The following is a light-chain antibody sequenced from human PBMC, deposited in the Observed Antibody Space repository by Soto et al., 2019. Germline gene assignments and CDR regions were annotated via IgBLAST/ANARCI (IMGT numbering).Light chain of an antibody. J-gene: IGKJ3*01. CDR1: QSVSSY. V-gene: IGKV3-11*01. CDR2: DAS. CDR3: QQRSNWPPIFT. Sequence: EIVLTQSPATLSLSPGERATLSCRASQSVSSYLAWYQQKPGKAPRLLIYDASNRATGIPARFSGSGSGTDFTLTISSLEPDDFAVYYCQQRSNWPPIFTFGPGTKVDIK.